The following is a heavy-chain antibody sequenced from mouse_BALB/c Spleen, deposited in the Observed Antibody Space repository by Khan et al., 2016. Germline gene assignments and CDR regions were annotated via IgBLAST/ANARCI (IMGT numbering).Heavy chain of an antibody. Sequence: QVQLQQSGAELVRPGVSVKISCKGSGYTFTDYAMHWVKQSHAKSLKWIGVISTYYGDASYNQKFKGKATMTVDKSSSTAYMELARLTSEDSAIYYCARNGYVYYAMDYWGQGTSVTVSS. CDR3: ARNGYVYYAMDY. V-gene: IGHV1S137*01. D-gene: IGHD1-2*01. CDR2: ISTYYGDA. CDR1: GYTFTDYA. J-gene: IGHJ4*01.